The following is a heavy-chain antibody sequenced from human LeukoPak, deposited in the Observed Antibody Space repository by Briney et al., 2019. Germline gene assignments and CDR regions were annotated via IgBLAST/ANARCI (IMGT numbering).Heavy chain of an antibody. CDR2: IIPIFGTA. D-gene: IGHD2-15*01. CDR3: ARGTRSSPDAFDI. J-gene: IGHJ3*02. Sequence: SVEVSCKASGGTFSSYAISWVRQAPGQGLEWMGGIIPIFGTANYAQKFQGRVTITADESTSTAYMELSSLRSEDTAVYYCARGTRSSPDAFDIWGQGTMVTVSS. V-gene: IGHV1-69*13. CDR1: GGTFSSYA.